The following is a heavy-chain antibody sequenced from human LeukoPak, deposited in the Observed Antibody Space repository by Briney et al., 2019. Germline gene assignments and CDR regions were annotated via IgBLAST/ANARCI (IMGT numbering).Heavy chain of an antibody. CDR2: IYYSGST. V-gene: IGHV4-59*01. CDR3: ARGTSGSYHWNFDY. Sequence: SETLSLTCTVSGSSISTFYWSWIRQPPGKGLEWIGYIYYSGSTNYNPSLKSRVTISVDTSKNQFSLKLTSVTAADTAVYYCARGTSGSYHWNFDYWGQGTLVTVSS. CDR1: GSSISTFY. D-gene: IGHD1-26*01. J-gene: IGHJ4*02.